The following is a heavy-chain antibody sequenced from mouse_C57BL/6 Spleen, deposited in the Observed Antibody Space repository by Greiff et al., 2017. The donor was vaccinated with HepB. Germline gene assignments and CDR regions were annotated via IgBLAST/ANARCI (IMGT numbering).Heavy chain of an antibody. CDR1: GYTFTDYN. V-gene: IGHV1-18*01. Sequence: EVKVVESGPELVKPGASVKIPCKASGYTFTDYNMDWVKQSHGKSLEWIGDINPNNGGTIYNQKFKGKATLTVDKSSSTAYMELRSLTSEDTAVYYCARNYYGSSYAMDYWGQGTSVTVSS. J-gene: IGHJ4*01. CDR3: ARNYYGSSYAMDY. CDR2: INPNNGGT. D-gene: IGHD1-1*01.